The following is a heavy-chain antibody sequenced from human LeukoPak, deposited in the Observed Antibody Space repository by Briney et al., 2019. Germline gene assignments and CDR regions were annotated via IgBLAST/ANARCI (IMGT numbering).Heavy chain of an antibody. D-gene: IGHD6-13*01. CDR3: AHPTEYSSSWYGNWFDP. CDR1: GFTFSSYA. V-gene: IGHV3-23*01. Sequence: GGSLRLSCAASGFTFSSYAMSWVRQAPGKVLEWVSAISGSGGSTYYADSLKGRFTISRDNSKNTLYLQMNSLRAEDTAVYYCAHPTEYSSSWYGNWFDPWGQGTPVTVSS. CDR2: ISGSGGST. J-gene: IGHJ5*02.